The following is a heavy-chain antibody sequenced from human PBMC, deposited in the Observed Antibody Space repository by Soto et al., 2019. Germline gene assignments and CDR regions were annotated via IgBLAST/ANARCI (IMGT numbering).Heavy chain of an antibody. V-gene: IGHV3-23*01. Sequence: GSLRLSCEASGFTLRNYAMTWIRQAPGKGLEWVSLISANDVGTYYAESVKTRFTISTDQSRNTVYLQMDSLRADDTAIYYCAKAKNDYNWDNRPPFDYWGQGTLVTVSS. J-gene: IGHJ4*02. D-gene: IGHD1-20*01. CDR1: GFTLRNYA. CDR2: ISANDVGT. CDR3: AKAKNDYNWDNRPPFDY.